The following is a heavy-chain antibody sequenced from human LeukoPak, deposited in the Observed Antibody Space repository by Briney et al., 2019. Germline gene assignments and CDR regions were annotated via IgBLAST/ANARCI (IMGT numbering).Heavy chain of an antibody. CDR3: ARVLGGDGYNYGAGH. Sequence: GESLKISCKGSGYSFTSYWIGWVRQMPGKGLEWMGIIYPGDSDTRYSPSFQGQVTISADKSISTAYLQWRSLQASDTAMYYCARVLGGDGYNYGAGHWGQGTLVTVSS. CDR1: GYSFTSYW. D-gene: IGHD5-24*01. V-gene: IGHV5-51*01. J-gene: IGHJ4*02. CDR2: IYPGDSDT.